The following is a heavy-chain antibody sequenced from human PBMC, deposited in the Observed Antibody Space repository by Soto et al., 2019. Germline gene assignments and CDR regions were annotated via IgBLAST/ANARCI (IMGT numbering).Heavy chain of an antibody. J-gene: IGHJ6*02. CDR1: GYSFTSYW. CDR3: AIPTYYDILTGPPYGMDV. V-gene: IGHV5-10-1*01. CDR2: IDPSDSYT. Sequence: HGESLKISCKGSGYSFTSYWISWVRQMPVKGLEWMGRIDPSDSYTNYSPSFQGHVTISADKSISTAYLQWSSLKASDTAMYYCAIPTYYDILTGPPYGMDVWGQGTTVTVSS. D-gene: IGHD3-9*01.